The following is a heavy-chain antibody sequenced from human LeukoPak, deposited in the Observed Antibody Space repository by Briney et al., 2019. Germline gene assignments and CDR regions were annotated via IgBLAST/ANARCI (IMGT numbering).Heavy chain of an antibody. CDR2: INPNSGGT. CDR1: GDXFTGYY. Sequence: ASVKVSCTTFGDXFTGYYMHWVRQAPGQGLEWMGWINPNSGGTKYAQNFQGRVTMTRGTSINTADMELSRLTSDDTAIYYCAGLYGSGNFDYWGQGTLVTVSS. V-gene: IGHV1-2*02. J-gene: IGHJ4*02. D-gene: IGHD3-10*01. CDR3: AGLYGSGNFDY.